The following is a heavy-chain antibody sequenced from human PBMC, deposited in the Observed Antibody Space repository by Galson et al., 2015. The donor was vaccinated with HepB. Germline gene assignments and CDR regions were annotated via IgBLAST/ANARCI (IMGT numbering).Heavy chain of an antibody. Sequence: SLRLSCAASGFTFSRYSMNWVRQAPGKGLEWVSYISSSSTIYYADSVKGRFTISRDNAKNSLYLQMNSLRAEDTAVYYCARENRYYYMDVWGKGTTVTVSS. J-gene: IGHJ6*03. CDR2: ISSSSTI. CDR3: ARENRYYYMDV. D-gene: IGHD1/OR15-1a*01. CDR1: GFTFSRYS. V-gene: IGHV3-48*01.